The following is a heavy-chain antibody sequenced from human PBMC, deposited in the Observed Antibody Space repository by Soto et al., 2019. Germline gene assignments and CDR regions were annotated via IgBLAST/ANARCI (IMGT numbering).Heavy chain of an antibody. CDR3: ARGARRGTLYYYYYGVDV. D-gene: IGHD1-1*01. V-gene: IGHV3-53*01. J-gene: IGHJ6*02. CDR2: IYSGGST. Sequence: EVQLVESGGGLIQPGGSLRLSCAASGFTVSSNYMSWVRQAPGKGLEWVSVIYSGGSTYYADSVKGRFSISRDNSKNTLFLQMNSLRAEDTAVYYCARGARRGTLYYYYYGVDVWGQGTTVTVSS. CDR1: GFTVSSNY.